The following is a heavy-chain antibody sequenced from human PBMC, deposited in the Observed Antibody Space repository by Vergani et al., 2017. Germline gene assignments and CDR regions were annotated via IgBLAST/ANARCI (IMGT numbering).Heavy chain of an antibody. J-gene: IGHJ3*02. V-gene: IGHV1-8*02. CDR3: AFFDI. CDR1: GYTFTSYG. Sequence: QVQLVQSGAEVKKPGASVKVSCKASGYTFTSYGISWVRQAPGQGLEWMGWMNPNSGNTGYAQKFQGRVTMTRNTSISTAYMELSSLKYCSGGSCRGAFFDIWGQGTMVTVSS. D-gene: IGHD2-15*01. CDR2: MNPNSGNT.